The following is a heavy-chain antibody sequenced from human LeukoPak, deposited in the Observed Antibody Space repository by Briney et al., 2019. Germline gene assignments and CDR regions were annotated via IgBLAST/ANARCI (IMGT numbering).Heavy chain of an antibody. V-gene: IGHV3-30*03. Sequence: PGGSLRLSCAASGFTFSNYWMSWVRQAPGKGLEWVAVISYDGSNKYYADSVKGRFTISRDNSKNTLYLQMNSLRAEDTAVYYCAGGLHFDYWGQGTLVTVSS. J-gene: IGHJ4*02. CDR1: GFTFSNYW. CDR2: ISYDGSNK. CDR3: AGGLHFDY.